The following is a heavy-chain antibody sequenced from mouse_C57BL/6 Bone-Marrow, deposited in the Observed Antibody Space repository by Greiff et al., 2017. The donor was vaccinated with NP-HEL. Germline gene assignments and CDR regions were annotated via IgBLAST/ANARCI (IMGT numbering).Heavy chain of an antibody. CDR1: DSEVFPIAY. V-gene: IGHV15-2*01. Sequence: VQLQESGSELRSPGSSVKLSCKDFDSEVFPIAYMSWVRQKPGHGFEWIGGILPSIGRTIYGEKFEDKATLDADTLSNTAYLELNSLTSEDSAIYYCARRRGIFITTVVRYFDVWGTGTTVTVSS. CDR2: ILPSIGRT. D-gene: IGHD1-1*01. CDR3: ARRRGIFITTVVRYFDV. J-gene: IGHJ1*03.